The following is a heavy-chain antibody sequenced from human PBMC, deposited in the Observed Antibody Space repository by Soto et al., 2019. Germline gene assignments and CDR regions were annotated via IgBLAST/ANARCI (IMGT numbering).Heavy chain of an antibody. V-gene: IGHV2-5*02. CDR2: IYWDDDK. CDR3: AHTNFYYASGSFGCHYGMDV. D-gene: IGHD3-22*01. J-gene: IGHJ6*02. Sequence: QITLRESGTSLVKPTQTLTLTCGFSGFSLSTGGLSVAWIRQPPGKALEWLALIYWDDDKRYSSSLENRLKLSKDTSKNEVVRTMTKMDRADSGTYYCAHTNFYYASGSFGCHYGMDVWGQWTAVTVSS. CDR1: GFSLSTGGLS.